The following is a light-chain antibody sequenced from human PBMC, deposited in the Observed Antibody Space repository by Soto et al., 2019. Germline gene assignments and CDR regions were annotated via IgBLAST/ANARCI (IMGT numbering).Light chain of an antibody. CDR2: DTS. CDR3: PQRSNWTLT. V-gene: IGKV3-11*01. Sequence: ETVVTQSPATRYLSPGERATLACRASESVGSYLAWYPPKPGQAPRPLIYDTSDRETGVQARFSGSGAGTGCTRTISRLQSEDVQVDYCPQRSNWTLTFGGGTKVDI. CDR1: ESVGSY. J-gene: IGKJ4*01.